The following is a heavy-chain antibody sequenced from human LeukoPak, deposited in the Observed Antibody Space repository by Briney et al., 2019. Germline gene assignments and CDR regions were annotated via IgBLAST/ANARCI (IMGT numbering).Heavy chain of an antibody. CDR1: GFTFSSYA. CDR3: AKDVSVVVGATSD. V-gene: IGHV3-23*01. Sequence: GGSLRLSCAASGFTFSSYAMSWVRQAPGKGLEWVSAISGSGGSTYYADSVRGRFTISRDNSKNTLYLQMNSLRAEDTAVYYCAKDVSVVVGATSDWGQGTLVTVSS. J-gene: IGHJ1*01. D-gene: IGHD1-26*01. CDR2: ISGSGGST.